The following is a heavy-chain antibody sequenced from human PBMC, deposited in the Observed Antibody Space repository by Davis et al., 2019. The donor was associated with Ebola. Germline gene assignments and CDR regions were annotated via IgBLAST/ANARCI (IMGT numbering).Heavy chain of an antibody. V-gene: IGHV3-23*01. D-gene: IGHD3-10*01. CDR3: AKQLFWFGEETT. Sequence: GESLKISCAASGFTFGHYVMSWVRQVPGKGLEWVSGISASGGTTYDAASVKGRFTISRDNSNSTLFLQMNSLRAEDTAVYYCAKQLFWFGEETTWGQGTLVAVSS. CDR2: ISASGGTT. J-gene: IGHJ5*02. CDR1: GFTFGHYV.